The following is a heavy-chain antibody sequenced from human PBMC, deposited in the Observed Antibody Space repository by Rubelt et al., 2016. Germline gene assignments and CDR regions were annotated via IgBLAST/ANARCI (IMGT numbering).Heavy chain of an antibody. CDR1: GFSLSTSGVR. CDR2: IYWDDDK. D-gene: IGHD6-19*01. Sequence: QVTLKESGPTLVKPTQTLTLTCTFSGFSLSTSGVRVGWIRQPPGKTLEWLALIYWDDDKRYSPSLKSRLTITKYTSKKQVVLTMSKMDPMDTATDCCEQNPQYSSGWDAWGQGTLGTVAS. V-gene: IGHV2-5*02. J-gene: IGHJ5*02. CDR3: EQNPQYSSGWDA.